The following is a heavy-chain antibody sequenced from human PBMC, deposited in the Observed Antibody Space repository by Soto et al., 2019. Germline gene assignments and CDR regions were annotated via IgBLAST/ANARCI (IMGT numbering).Heavy chain of an antibody. J-gene: IGHJ4*02. Sequence: WTWIRQHPGKGLEWIGRIFFSGNTHYNPALKSRLTFSLDTAKNQFSLKLTSVTAADTAIYYCASDINGGMLDFWGPGTLVTVS. CDR3: ASDINGGMLDF. D-gene: IGHD2-15*01. CDR2: IFFSGNT. V-gene: IGHV4-31*02.